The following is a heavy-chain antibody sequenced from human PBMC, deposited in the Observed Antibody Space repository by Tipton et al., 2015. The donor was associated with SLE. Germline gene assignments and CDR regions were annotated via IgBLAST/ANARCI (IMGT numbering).Heavy chain of an antibody. J-gene: IGHJ3*01. CDR2: VGLDGITT. V-gene: IGHV3-23*01. D-gene: IGHD2/OR15-2a*01. CDR1: GLTFSMFS. CDR3: AKAQGVIVPNDAFDF. Sequence: SLRLSCAASGLTFSMFSMAWIRQAPGKGLEWVSIVGLDGITTFYGDSVKGRFTISRDNSKKTLYLQMNSLRVEDTAIYYCAKAQGVIVPNDAFDFGGQGTMVTVSS.